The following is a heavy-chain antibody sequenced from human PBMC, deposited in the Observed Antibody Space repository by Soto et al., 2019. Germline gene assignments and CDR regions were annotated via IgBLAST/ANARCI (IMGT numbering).Heavy chain of an antibody. CDR1: GFTFSDHY. V-gene: IGHV3-72*01. CDR2: IKNKANSYTT. D-gene: IGHD6-25*01. J-gene: IGHJ4*02. Sequence: EVQLVESGGGLVQPGGSLRLSCAASGFTFSDHYMDWVRQAPGKGLEWVGRIKNKANSYTTEYAASVKGRFTISRDDSKNSLDLQMNSLKTEDTAVYYCARVRLVVNTRLVDYWCQGSLVTVSS. CDR3: ARVRLVVNTRLVDY.